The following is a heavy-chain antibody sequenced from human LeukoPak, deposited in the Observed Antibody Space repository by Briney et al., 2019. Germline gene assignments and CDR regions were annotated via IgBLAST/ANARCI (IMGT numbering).Heavy chain of an antibody. CDR3: ARDLTVVTDYDAFDI. CDR1: GYTFTSYG. D-gene: IGHD4-23*01. Sequence: ASVKVSCKASGYTFTSYGISWVRQAPGQGLEWMGWISAYNGNTNYAQKLQGRVTMTTDTSTSTAYMELRSLRSDDTAVYYCARDLTVVTDYDAFDIRGQGTMVTVSS. CDR2: ISAYNGNT. J-gene: IGHJ3*02. V-gene: IGHV1-18*01.